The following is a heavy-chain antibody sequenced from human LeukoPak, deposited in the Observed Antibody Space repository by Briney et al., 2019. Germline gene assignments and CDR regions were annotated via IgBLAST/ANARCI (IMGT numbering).Heavy chain of an antibody. Sequence: ASVKVSCKASGYTFTGYYMHWVRQAPGQGLEWMGWINPNSGGTNYAQKFQGRVTMTRDTSISTAYMELSRLRSDDTAVYYCARGITMIVAGYDYWGQGTLVTVSS. V-gene: IGHV1-2*02. CDR1: GYTFTGYY. J-gene: IGHJ4*02. CDR3: ARGITMIVAGYDY. CDR2: INPNSGGT. D-gene: IGHD3-22*01.